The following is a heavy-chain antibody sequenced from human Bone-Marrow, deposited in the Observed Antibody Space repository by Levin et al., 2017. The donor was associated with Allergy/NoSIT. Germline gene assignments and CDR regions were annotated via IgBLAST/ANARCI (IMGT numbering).Heavy chain of an antibody. CDR1: GGYISSTTYY. CDR3: ARHQLNDWVDY. CDR2: ISYSGST. J-gene: IGHJ4*02. D-gene: IGHD3-16*01. Sequence: SETLSLTCTVSGGYISSTTYYWGWIRQPPGKGLEYIATISYSGSTRSTPSLKSRVTISLDASKNQVSLNLSSVTAADTGIYYCARHQLNDWVDYWGQGTLVTVSS. V-gene: IGHV4-39*01.